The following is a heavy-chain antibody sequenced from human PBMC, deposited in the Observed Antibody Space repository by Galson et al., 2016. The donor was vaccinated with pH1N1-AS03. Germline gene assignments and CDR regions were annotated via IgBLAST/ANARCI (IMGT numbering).Heavy chain of an antibody. Sequence: SVKVSCKASGYTFTSYAMHWVRQAPGQRLEWMGWINAGNGNTTYSQSFQGRVTITRDTSASKAYMELSSLRSEDTAVYYCARGRGSYGMDVWSQGTTVTVSS. CDR2: INAGNGNT. D-gene: IGHD1-26*01. J-gene: IGHJ6*02. V-gene: IGHV1-3*01. CDR1: GYTFTSYA. CDR3: ARGRGSYGMDV.